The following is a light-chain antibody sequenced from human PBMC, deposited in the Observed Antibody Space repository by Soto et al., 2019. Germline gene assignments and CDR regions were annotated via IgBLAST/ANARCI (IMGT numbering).Light chain of an antibody. CDR1: QSISSY. Sequence: IQMTQSPSSVSSSVGDRVAITCLASQSISSYLNWYQQKPGKAPKLLIYAASSLQSGVPSRFSGSGSGTDFTLTISSLQPEDFATYYCQQSYSTPRTFGQGTKVDIK. J-gene: IGKJ1*01. CDR2: AAS. CDR3: QQSYSTPRT. V-gene: IGKV1-39*01.